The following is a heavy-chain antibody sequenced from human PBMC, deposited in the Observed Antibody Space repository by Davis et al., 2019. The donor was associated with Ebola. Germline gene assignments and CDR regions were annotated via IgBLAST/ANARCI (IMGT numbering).Heavy chain of an antibody. CDR2: INPNSGGT. CDR1: GYTFTGYY. D-gene: IGHD3-16*01. V-gene: IGHV1-2*04. Sequence: ASVTVSCKASGYTFTGYYMHWVRQAPGQGLEWMGWINPNSGGTNYAQKFQGWVTMTRDTSISTAYMELSRLRSDDTAVYYCARDGAVRGLDYMDVWGKGTTVTVSS. CDR3: ARDGAVRGLDYMDV. J-gene: IGHJ6*03.